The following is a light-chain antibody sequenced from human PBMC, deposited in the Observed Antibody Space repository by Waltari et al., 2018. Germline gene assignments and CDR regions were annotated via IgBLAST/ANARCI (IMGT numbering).Light chain of an antibody. Sequence: DIQMTQSPSSLSASVGDRVTITCRASENINNYLNWYQQKPGKAPNLLISAASSLESGVPSRFSGSGSGTEFTLTISRLQPEDFATYYCQQSHIARSFGQGTKLE. CDR2: AAS. CDR3: QQSHIARS. CDR1: ENINNY. V-gene: IGKV1-39*01. J-gene: IGKJ1*01.